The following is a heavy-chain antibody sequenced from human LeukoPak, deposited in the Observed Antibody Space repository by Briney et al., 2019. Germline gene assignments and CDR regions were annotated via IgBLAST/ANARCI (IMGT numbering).Heavy chain of an antibody. V-gene: IGHV1-2*02. J-gene: IGHJ4*02. CDR2: INPNSGGT. Sequence: ASVKVSCKASGYTFTGYYMHWVRQAPGQGLEWMGWINPNSGGTNYAQKFQGRVTMTRDTSISTAYMELSRLRSDDTAVYYCARSHPKLFYGDYGIASSNYFDYWGQGTLVTVSS. D-gene: IGHD4-17*01. CDR1: GYTFTGYY. CDR3: ARSHPKLFYGDYGIASSNYFDY.